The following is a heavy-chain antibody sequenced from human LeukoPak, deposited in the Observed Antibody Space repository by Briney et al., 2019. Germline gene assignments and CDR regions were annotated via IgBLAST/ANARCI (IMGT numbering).Heavy chain of an antibody. CDR3: ASYGDYEYYGMDV. Sequence: PGGSLRLSCAASGFTFSSYWMSWVRQAPGKGLEWVANIKQDGSEKYYVDSVKGRFTISRDNAKSSLYLQMNSLRAEDPAVYYCASYGDYEYYGMDVWGKGTTVTVSS. CDR1: GFTFSSYW. CDR2: IKQDGSEK. D-gene: IGHD4-17*01. J-gene: IGHJ6*04. V-gene: IGHV3-7*03.